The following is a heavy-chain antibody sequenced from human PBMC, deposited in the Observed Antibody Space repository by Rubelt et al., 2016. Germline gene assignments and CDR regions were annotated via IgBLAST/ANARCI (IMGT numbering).Heavy chain of an antibody. CDR1: GGSISSYY. J-gene: IGHJ3*02. CDR3: ARENYDFWSGPNDAFDI. D-gene: IGHD3-3*01. V-gene: IGHV4-59*01. CDR2: IYYSGST. Sequence: QVQLQESGPGLVKPSETLSLTCTVSGGSISSYYWSWIRQPPGKGLEWIGYIYYSGSTNYNPSLKSRVTLSVDTSKNQFSLKLSSVTAADTAVYYCARENYDFWSGPNDAFDIWGQGTMATVSS.